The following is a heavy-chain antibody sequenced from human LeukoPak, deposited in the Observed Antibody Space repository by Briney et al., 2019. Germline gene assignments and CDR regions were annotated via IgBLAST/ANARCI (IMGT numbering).Heavy chain of an antibody. J-gene: IGHJ4*02. Sequence: GGSLRLSCEVSEFPFSIYAMAWVRQAPGQGLEWVSAIDASGSDTYYTDSVKGRFTISRDNSNNTVYLQMNSLRVEDTAVYYCADYRKPQGLDYWGQGTLVTVSS. CDR1: EFPFSIYA. D-gene: IGHD1-14*01. CDR3: ADYRKPQGLDY. V-gene: IGHV3-23*01. CDR2: IDASGSDT.